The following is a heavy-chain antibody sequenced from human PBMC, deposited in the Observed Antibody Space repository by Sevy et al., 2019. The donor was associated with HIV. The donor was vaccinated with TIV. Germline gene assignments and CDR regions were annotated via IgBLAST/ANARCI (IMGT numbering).Heavy chain of an antibody. V-gene: IGHV3-30*18. J-gene: IGHJ4*02. CDR3: AKDHLNSSGPNDY. D-gene: IGHD6-19*01. CDR2: ISYDGSNK. CDR1: GFTFSSYG. Sequence: RGSLRLSCAASGFTFSSYGMHWVRQAPGKGLEWVAVISYDGSNKYYAYSVKGRFTISRDNSKNTLYLQMNSLRAEDTAVYYCAKDHLNSSGPNDYWGQGTLVTVSS.